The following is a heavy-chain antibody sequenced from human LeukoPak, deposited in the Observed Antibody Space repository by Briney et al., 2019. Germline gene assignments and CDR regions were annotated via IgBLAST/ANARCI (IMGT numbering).Heavy chain of an antibody. CDR2: ISGSGGST. J-gene: IGHJ4*02. CDR3: AKGTYVEMATNYYFDY. CDR1: GFTFSSYA. Sequence: PGGSLRLSCAASGFTFSSYAMSWVRQAPGKGLEWVSAISGSGGSTYYADSVKGRFTISRDNSKNTLYLQMNSLRAEDTAVYCCAKGTYVEMATNYYFDYWGQGTLVTVSS. D-gene: IGHD5-24*01. V-gene: IGHV3-23*01.